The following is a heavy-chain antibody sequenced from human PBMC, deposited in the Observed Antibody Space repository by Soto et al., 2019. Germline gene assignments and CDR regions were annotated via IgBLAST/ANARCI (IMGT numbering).Heavy chain of an antibody. CDR2: IKQDGSEK. D-gene: IGHD3-10*01. CDR3: ARVGNGSGSYYWYYYMDV. Sequence: EVQLVESGGGLVQPGGSLRLSCAASGFTFSSYWMSWVRQAPGKGLEWVANIKQDGSEKYYVDSVKGRFTISRDNAKTALYLQMNSLRAEDTAVYYGARVGNGSGSYYWYYYMDVWGKGTTVTVSS. CDR1: GFTFSSYW. V-gene: IGHV3-7*01. J-gene: IGHJ6*03.